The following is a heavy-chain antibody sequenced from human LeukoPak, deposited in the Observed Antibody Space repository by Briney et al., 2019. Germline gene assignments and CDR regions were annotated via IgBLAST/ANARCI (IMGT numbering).Heavy chain of an antibody. Sequence: ASVKVSCKASGGTFSSYAISWVRRAPGQGLEWMGGIIPIFGTANYAQKFQGRVTITADKSTSTAYMELSSLRSEDTAVYYCARPGTYHDAFDIWGQGTMVTVSS. CDR2: IIPIFGTA. D-gene: IGHD3-16*02. CDR1: GGTFSSYA. V-gene: IGHV1-69*06. CDR3: ARPGTYHDAFDI. J-gene: IGHJ3*02.